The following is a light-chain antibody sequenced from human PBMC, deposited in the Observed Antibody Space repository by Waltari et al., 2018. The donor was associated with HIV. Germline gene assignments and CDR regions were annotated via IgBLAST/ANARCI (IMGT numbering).Light chain of an antibody. CDR3: QQHTSYPLT. CDR2: GAS. Sequence: DILLTQFPPVLSASVGDRVTITCRASQGIRNYLAWYQRKQGRAPKLLIYGASTLADGVPSRFGGSGSGTEFTLTITRLQPEDFATYYCQQHTSYPLTFGPGTRVDV. J-gene: IGKJ3*01. V-gene: IGKV1-9*01. CDR1: QGIRNY.